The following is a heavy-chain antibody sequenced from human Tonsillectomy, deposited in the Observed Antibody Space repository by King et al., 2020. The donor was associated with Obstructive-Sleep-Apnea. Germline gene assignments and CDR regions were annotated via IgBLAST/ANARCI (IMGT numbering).Heavy chain of an antibody. V-gene: IGHV3-30-3*01. Sequence: VQLVESGGGVVQPGRSLRLSCVASGFTFSSYSMHWVRQAPGKGLEWVAVVSYDGSNKYYADSVKGRFTISRDNSKNTLYMQMNSLRAEDTAVYYCARGGLPRGWLLLGLDAFDIWDQGTMVTVSS. J-gene: IGHJ3*02. CDR1: GFTFSSYS. CDR2: VSYDGSNK. D-gene: IGHD3-9*01. CDR3: ARGGLPRGWLLLGLDAFDI.